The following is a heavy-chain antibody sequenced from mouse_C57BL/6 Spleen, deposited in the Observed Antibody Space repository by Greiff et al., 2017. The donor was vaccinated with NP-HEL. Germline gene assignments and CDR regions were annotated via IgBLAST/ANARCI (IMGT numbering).Heavy chain of an antibody. V-gene: IGHV1-52*01. J-gene: IGHJ2*01. CDR3: ARGGDY. CDR2: IDPSDSEP. CDR1: GYTFTSYW. Sequence: QVQLQQPGAELVRPGSSVKLSCKASGYTFTSYWLHWVKQRPIQGLEWIGNIDPSDSEPHYNQKFTDKATLTVDKSSSTAYMQLSSLTSEDSAVYYCARGGDYWGQGTTLTVSS.